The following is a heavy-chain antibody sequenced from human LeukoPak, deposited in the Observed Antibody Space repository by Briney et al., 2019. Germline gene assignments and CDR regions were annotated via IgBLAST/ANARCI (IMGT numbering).Heavy chain of an antibody. J-gene: IGHJ4*02. D-gene: IGHD3-16*01. CDR3: AKDLGGYGDYFDY. Sequence: QSGGSLRLSCAASGFTFSSYAMSWVRQAPGKGLEWGSAISGSGGSTYYADSVKGRFPISRDTSKNTLHLQINSLRAEDAAVYYCAKDLGGYGDYFDYWGQGTLVTVSS. CDR1: GFTFSSYA. V-gene: IGHV3-23*01. CDR2: ISGSGGST.